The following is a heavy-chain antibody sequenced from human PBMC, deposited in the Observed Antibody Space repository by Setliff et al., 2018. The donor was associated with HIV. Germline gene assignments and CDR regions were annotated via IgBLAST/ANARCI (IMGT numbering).Heavy chain of an antibody. J-gene: IGHJ4*02. Sequence: PSETLSLTCAVYGGSFTGYSWAWIRQSPGKGLEWIGEIDPSGSTNYNPSLKSRVTISVDTSKNQFSLKLSSVTAADTAVYYCARRPSPYYYYDSSGYSGGNVDYWGQGTLVTVSS. CDR1: GGSFTGYS. CDR3: ARRPSPYYYYDSSGYSGGNVDY. D-gene: IGHD3-22*01. CDR2: IDPSGST. V-gene: IGHV4-34*01.